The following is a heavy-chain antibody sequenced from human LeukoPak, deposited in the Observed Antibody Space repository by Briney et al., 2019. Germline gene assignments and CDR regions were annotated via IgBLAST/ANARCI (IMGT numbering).Heavy chain of an antibody. CDR2: INPNSGGT. CDR1: GYTFTGYY. J-gene: IGHJ3*02. CDR3: ARDLMGYDDAFDI. D-gene: IGHD5-12*01. V-gene: IGHV1-2*02. Sequence: ASVKVSCKASGYTFTGYYMHWVRQAPGQGLEWMGWINPNSGGTNYAQKFQGRVTMTRDTSISTAYMELSRLRSDDTAVYYCARDLMGYDDAFDIWGQGTMVIVSS.